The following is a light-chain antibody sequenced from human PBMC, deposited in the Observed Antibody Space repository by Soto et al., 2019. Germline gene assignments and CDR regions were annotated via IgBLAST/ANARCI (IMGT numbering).Light chain of an antibody. J-gene: IGKJ5*01. CDR2: GAS. CDR3: QQNYSPPPIT. Sequence: DIQMTQSPSSLSASVGDRVTITCRASQSITRFLNWYQQKPGKAPKLLIYGASSLQSGVPSRFSGSGSGTDFTLTISSLQPEDFATYYCQQNYSPPPITFGQGTRLEIK. CDR1: QSITRF. V-gene: IGKV1-39*01.